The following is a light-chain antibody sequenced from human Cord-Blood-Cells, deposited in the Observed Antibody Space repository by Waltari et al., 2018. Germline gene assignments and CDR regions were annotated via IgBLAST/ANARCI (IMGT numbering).Light chain of an antibody. CDR1: QSVSSY. CDR3: QQRSNWPPWT. CDR2: AAS. Sequence: EMGLTQTPDTLSLSPDGRATLSCRASQSVSSYLAWYQQKPGQSPRLLIYAASNRATGIPARFSGSGSGTDFTLTISSLEPEDIAVYYCQQRSNWPPWTFGQGTKVEIK. V-gene: IGKV3-11*01. J-gene: IGKJ1*01.